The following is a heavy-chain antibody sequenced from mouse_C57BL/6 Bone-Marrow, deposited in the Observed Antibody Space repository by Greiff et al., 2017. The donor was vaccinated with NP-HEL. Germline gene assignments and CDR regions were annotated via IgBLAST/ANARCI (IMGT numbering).Heavy chain of an antibody. V-gene: IGHV1-52*01. Sequence: VKLQQPGAELVRPGSSVKLSCKASGYTFTSYWMHWVKQRPIQGLEWIGNIDPSDSETHYNQKFKDKATLTVDKSSSTAYMQLSSLTSEDSAVYYCARRGDGSSSYYFDYWGQGTTLTVSS. CDR3: ARRGDGSSSYYFDY. D-gene: IGHD1-1*01. CDR2: IDPSDSET. J-gene: IGHJ2*01. CDR1: GYTFTSYW.